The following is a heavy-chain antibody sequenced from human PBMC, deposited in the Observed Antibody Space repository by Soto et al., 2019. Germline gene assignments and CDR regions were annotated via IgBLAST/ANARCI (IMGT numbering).Heavy chain of an antibody. D-gene: IGHD3-22*01. Sequence: GSLRLSCAASGFSFSDYYMSWIRQAPGKGLEWVSLISTSGSSTDYADSVKGRFTISRDNAKNSLSLQMNSLRAEDTAVYYCASSSTYYYDSSGYPSYAFDIWGQGTMVTVSS. CDR3: ASSSTYYYDSSGYPSYAFDI. J-gene: IGHJ3*02. CDR1: GFSFSDYY. CDR2: ISTSGSST. V-gene: IGHV3-11*01.